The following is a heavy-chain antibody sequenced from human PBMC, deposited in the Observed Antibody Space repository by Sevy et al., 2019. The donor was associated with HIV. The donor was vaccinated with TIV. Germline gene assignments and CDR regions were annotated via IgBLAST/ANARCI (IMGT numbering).Heavy chain of an antibody. CDR1: GFTFSSYD. V-gene: IGHV3-30*02. D-gene: IGHD3-16*01. CDR2: IRYDGSNK. CDR3: AKVAYDSRAFDI. J-gene: IGHJ3*02. Sequence: GGSLRLSCAASGFTFSSYDMHWVRQAPGKGLEWVAFIRYDGSNKYYADSVKGRFTISRDNSKNTLYLQMNSLRAEDTAVYYCAKVAYDSRAFDIWGQGTMVTVSS.